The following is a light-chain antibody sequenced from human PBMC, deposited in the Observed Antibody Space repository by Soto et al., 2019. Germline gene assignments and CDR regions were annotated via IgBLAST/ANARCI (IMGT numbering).Light chain of an antibody. CDR3: HHRSKWPYT. V-gene: IGKV3-11*01. CDR2: DAS. Sequence: DIVLTQSPATLSLSPGEGATLYCRASQNIGAYLLWFQQKPGQPPRLLIYDASNRASGIPARFSGSGSGTDFTLTISRLEPEDFAVYFCHHRSKWPYTFGQGTKLEIK. CDR1: QNIGAY. J-gene: IGKJ2*01.